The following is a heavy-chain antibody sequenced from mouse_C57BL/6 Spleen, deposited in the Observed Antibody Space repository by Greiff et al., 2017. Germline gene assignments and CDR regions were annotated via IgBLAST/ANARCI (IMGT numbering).Heavy chain of an antibody. Sequence: QVQLQQSGAELVKPGASVKISCKASGYAFSSYWMNWVKQRPGKGLEWIGHIYPGDGDTNYNGKFKGKATLTADKSSSTAYMQLSSLTSEDSAVYFCARRPSSGYGYAMDYWGQGTSVTVSS. CDR1: GYAFSSYW. CDR3: ARRPSSGYGYAMDY. V-gene: IGHV1-80*01. J-gene: IGHJ4*01. D-gene: IGHD3-2*02. CDR2: IYPGDGDT.